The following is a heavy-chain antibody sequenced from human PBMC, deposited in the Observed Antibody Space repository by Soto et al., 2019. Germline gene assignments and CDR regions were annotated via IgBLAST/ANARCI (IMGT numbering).Heavy chain of an antibody. V-gene: IGHV3-7*01. CDR2: IKQDGSEK. Sequence: EEQLVESGGGLVQPGGSLRLSCAASGFTFSSYWMSWVRQAPGKGLEWVANIKQDGSEKYYVDSVKGRFTISRDNAKNSLYLQMNSLRAEDTAVYYCASDRSGGPIVVPWFDPWGQGTLVTVSS. D-gene: IGHD2-15*01. CDR1: GFTFSSYW. CDR3: ASDRSGGPIVVPWFDP. J-gene: IGHJ5*02.